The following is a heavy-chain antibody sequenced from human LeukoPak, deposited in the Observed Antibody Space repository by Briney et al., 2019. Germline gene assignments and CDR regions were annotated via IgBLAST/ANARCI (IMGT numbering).Heavy chain of an antibody. CDR1: GVIFSNAW. J-gene: IGHJ6*04. V-gene: IGHV3-15*01. Sequence: GTPRLSWGESGVIFSNAWLSWGRQAQEKGLEWVGHIKSKTDGGTTDYAAPVKGRFTILRDDSKNTLYLQMNSLKTEDTALYYCTTDILTGNFDYWGKGTTVTVSS. D-gene: IGHD3-9*01. CDR3: TTDILTGNFDY. CDR2: IKSKTDGGTT.